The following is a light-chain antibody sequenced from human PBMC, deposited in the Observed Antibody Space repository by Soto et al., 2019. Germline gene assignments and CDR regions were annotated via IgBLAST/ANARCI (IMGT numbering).Light chain of an antibody. CDR2: DAS. J-gene: IGKJ1*01. CDR3: QQRSNWPWT. Sequence: EIVLTHSPATLSSSPGERATLSSRASQSVSSYLAWYQQKPGQAPRLLIYDASNRATGIPARFSGSGSGTDFTLTISSLEPEDFAVYYCQQRSNWPWTFGQGTKV. CDR1: QSVSSY. V-gene: IGKV3-11*01.